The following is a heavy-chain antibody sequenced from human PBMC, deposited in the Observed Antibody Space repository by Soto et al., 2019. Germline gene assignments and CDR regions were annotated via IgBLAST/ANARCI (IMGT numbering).Heavy chain of an antibody. D-gene: IGHD5-12*01. CDR3: AKEHGGGTSTITSYFDY. Sequence: PGRSLRLPCAASGITFSIHALSWSRQAQGKGLEWVSGISGSGANTHYADSVKGRFTISRDNSKNTLSLQMNSLSPDDTAVYFCAKEHGGGTSTITSYFDYWGRGTLVTVSS. CDR1: GITFSIHA. V-gene: IGHV3-23*01. J-gene: IGHJ4*02. CDR2: ISGSGANT.